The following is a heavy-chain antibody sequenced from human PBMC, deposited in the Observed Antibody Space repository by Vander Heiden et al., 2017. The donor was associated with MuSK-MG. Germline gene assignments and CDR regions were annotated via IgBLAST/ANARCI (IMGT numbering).Heavy chain of an antibody. Sequence: QVQLQESGPGLVKPSETLSLPCSVSGYSINSVYYWSWIRQTPGKGLEWIGSIHPSGTNYYNPSLQGRATISVDTSKNDLSLKLTSGTAADTAVYYCARGTDAYKVGNSWGNGTLVIVSS. V-gene: IGHV4-38-2*02. J-gene: IGHJ5*01. CDR2: IHPSGTN. CDR1: GYSINSVYY. CDR3: ARGTDAYKVGNS. D-gene: IGHD1-26*01.